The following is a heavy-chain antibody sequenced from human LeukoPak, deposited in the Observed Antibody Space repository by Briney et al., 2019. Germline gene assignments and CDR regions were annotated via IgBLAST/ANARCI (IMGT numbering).Heavy chain of an antibody. J-gene: IGHJ4*02. CDR3: ARGYCSSTSCYVDY. D-gene: IGHD2-2*01. CDR2: IRYDGSNK. CDR1: GFTFSSYG. V-gene: IGHV3-30*02. Sequence: GGSLRLSCAASGFTFSSYGMHWVRQAPGKGLEWVAFIRYDGSNKYYADSVKGRFTISRDNSKNTLYLQMNSLRAEDTAVYYCARGYCSSTSCYVDYWGQGTLVTVSS.